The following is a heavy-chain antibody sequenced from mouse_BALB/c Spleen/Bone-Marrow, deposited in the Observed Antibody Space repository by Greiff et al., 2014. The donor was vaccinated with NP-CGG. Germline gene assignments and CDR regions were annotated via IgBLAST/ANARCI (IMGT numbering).Heavy chain of an antibody. CDR1: GYSFTSYY. CDR3: ARGRFTAVVATGAMDY. J-gene: IGHJ4*01. V-gene: IGHV1-66*01. CDR2: IFPGSGNT. D-gene: IGHD1-1*01. Sequence: QVQLQQSGPELVKPGASVKISCKASGYSFTSYYIHWVNQRPGQGLEWIGWIFPGSGNTKYNEKFKGKATLTADTSSSTAYMQLSNLTSEDSAVYFCARGRFTAVVATGAMDYWGQGTSVTVSS.